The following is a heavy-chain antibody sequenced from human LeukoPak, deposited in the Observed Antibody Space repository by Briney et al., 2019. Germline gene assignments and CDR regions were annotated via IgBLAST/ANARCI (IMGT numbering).Heavy chain of an antibody. D-gene: IGHD3-10*01. J-gene: IGHJ5*02. CDR2: IRYDGNNK. CDR3: ARPLMYYFGSETYYWFDP. Sequence: GGSLRLSCAASGFTFSTYGMHWVRQAPGKGLEWVAFIRYDGNNKFYADSVKGRFTISRDNSKNTLYLQMNSLRAEDTAMYYCARPLMYYFGSETYYWFDPWGQGTLVTVSS. CDR1: GFTFSTYG. V-gene: IGHV3-30*02.